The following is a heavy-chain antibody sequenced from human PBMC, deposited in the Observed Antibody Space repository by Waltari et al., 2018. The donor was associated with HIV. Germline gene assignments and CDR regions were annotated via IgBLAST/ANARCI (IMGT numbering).Heavy chain of an antibody. CDR3: ATPTSFYVSSAFDI. CDR2: IIPIFGAT. V-gene: IGHV1-69*13. CDR1: GGTSSRCG. D-gene: IGHD3-22*01. Sequence: QVQLVQSGAEVKKPGSSEKVSCQPSGGTSSRCGISWGRQAPGQGLEWLGGIIPIFGATNYAQKFQGRDTITADESTSTAYMNLSSLGSDDTAIYCCATPTSFYVSSAFDIWGQGTMVTVSS. J-gene: IGHJ3*02.